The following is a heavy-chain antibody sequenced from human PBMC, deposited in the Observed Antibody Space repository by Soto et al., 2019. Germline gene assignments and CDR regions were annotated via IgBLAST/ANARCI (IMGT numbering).Heavy chain of an antibody. Sequence: SETLSLTCTVSGGSISSGGYYWSWIRQHPGKGLEWIGYIYHSGSTYYNPSLKSRVTISVDKSKNQFSLKLSSVTAADTAVYYCATTGIAAAGTNYWGQGTLVTVSS. CDR1: GGSISSGGYY. V-gene: IGHV4-31*09. CDR2: IYHSGST. D-gene: IGHD6-13*01. CDR3: ATTGIAAAGTNY. J-gene: IGHJ4*02.